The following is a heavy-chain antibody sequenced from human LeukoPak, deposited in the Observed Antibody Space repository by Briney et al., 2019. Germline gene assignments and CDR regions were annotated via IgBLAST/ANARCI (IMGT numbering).Heavy chain of an antibody. CDR2: IYYSGST. CDR3: TSGPYPAAGTDHQFDY. Sequence: PSETLSLTCTVSGASIRRYYWSWIRQPPAKRLEWIGYIYYSGSTHYNPSLRSRVTMSVDTSKNQFSLRLTSVTAADTALYYCTSGPYPAAGTDHQFDYWGQGTLVTVSS. V-gene: IGHV4-59*01. D-gene: IGHD6-13*01. CDR1: GASIRRYY. J-gene: IGHJ4*02.